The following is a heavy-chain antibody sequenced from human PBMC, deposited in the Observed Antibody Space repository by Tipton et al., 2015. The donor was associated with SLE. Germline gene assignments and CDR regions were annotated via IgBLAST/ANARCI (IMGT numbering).Heavy chain of an antibody. V-gene: IGHV4-59*01. J-gene: IGHJ3*01. D-gene: IGHD3-22*01. Sequence: TLSLTCTVSGGSINSYYWSWIRQPPGMGLEWVGFAFYSGSTSYNPSLKSRVTISVDMSKNQLSLHLISVTAADTAAYFCTRGPVGSGYYSSSDAFDFWGQGTMVTVSS. CDR2: AFYSGST. CDR1: GGSINSYY. CDR3: TRGPVGSGYYSSSDAFDF.